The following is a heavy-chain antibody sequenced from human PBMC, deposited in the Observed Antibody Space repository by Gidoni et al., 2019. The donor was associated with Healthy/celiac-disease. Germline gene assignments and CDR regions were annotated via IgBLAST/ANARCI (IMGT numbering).Heavy chain of an antibody. J-gene: IGHJ4*02. D-gene: IGHD5-12*01. CDR2: IYRSGST. CDR3: ARTDSGYDWSFDY. CDR1: GGSSSSSYW. Sequence: QVQLQESCPGLVKPSRTLSLSCAVPGGSSSSSYWWIWDRQPPGKGLEWTGEIYRSGSTTYNPSLKSRVTISVDTSKNQFSLKLSSVTAADTAVYYCARTDSGYDWSFDYWGQGTLVTVSS. V-gene: IGHV4-4*02.